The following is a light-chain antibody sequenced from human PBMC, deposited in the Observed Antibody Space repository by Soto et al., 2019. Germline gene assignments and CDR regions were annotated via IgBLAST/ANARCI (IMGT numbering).Light chain of an antibody. Sequence: DIQLTQSPSFLSASVGDRVTITCRASQVITNHLAWYQQKPGKAPKLLIYAASTLQSGVPSRFSGRGSGTEFSLTISSLQPEDFAAYYCQQINIYPYTFGQGTKLEIK. J-gene: IGKJ2*01. V-gene: IGKV1-9*01. CDR3: QQINIYPYT. CDR2: AAS. CDR1: QVITNH.